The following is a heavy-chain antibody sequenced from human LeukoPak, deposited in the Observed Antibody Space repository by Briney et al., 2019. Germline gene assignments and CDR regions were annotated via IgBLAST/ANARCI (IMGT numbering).Heavy chain of an antibody. CDR3: ARHIISSGWYTGFDP. CDR1: GSTVSTTY. D-gene: IGHD6-19*01. V-gene: IGHV3-53*01. J-gene: IGHJ5*02. Sequence: GGSLRLSCAVSGSTVSTTYVSWVRQAAGKGLEWVSVIHSGGSTYYGDSVKGRFTMSRDNSKSTFYLQMSSLRAEDTAVYYCARHIISSGWYTGFDPWGQGTLVTVSS. CDR2: IHSGGST.